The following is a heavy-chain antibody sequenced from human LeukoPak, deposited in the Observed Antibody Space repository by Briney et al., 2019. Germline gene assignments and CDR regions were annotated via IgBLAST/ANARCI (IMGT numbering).Heavy chain of an antibody. J-gene: IGHJ6*02. V-gene: IGHV1-69*04. Sequence: SVKVSCKASGGTFSSYAISWVRQAPGQGLEWMGRIIPILGIANYAQKFQGRVTITADKSTSTAYMELSSLRSEDTAVYYCARSPYPPYYYGSGSYYVPYGMDVWGQGTTVTVSS. CDR2: IIPILGIA. CDR1: GGTFSSYA. CDR3: ARSPYPPYYYGSGSYYVPYGMDV. D-gene: IGHD3-10*01.